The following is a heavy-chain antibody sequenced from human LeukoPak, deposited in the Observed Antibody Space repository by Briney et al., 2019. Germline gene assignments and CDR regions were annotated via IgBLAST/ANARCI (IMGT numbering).Heavy chain of an antibody. CDR2: ISTKADGGTT. CDR1: GFTFTNAW. D-gene: IGHD2-21*02. J-gene: IGHJ4*02. V-gene: IGHV3-15*01. CDR3: IKSSGDWH. Sequence: GGSLRLSCTTSGFTFTNAWMSWVRQAPGKGLEWVGRISTKADGGTTDYAAPVKGRFTISRDDSKNTLYLQMNSLKTEDRAVYYCIKSSGDWHWGQGTLVTVSS.